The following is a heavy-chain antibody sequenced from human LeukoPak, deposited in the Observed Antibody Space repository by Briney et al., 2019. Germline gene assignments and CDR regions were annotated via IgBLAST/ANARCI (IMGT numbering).Heavy chain of an antibody. CDR2: IYTSGST. J-gene: IGHJ4*02. V-gene: IGHV4-61*02. D-gene: IGHD5-18*01. CDR1: GGSISSGSYC. Sequence: SETLSLTCTVSGGSISSGSYCWSWIRQPAGKGLEWIGRIYTSGSTNYNPSLKSRVTISVDTSKNQFSLKLSSVTAADTAVYYCARVLRGYSYGYDYWGQGTLVTVSS. CDR3: ARVLRGYSYGYDY.